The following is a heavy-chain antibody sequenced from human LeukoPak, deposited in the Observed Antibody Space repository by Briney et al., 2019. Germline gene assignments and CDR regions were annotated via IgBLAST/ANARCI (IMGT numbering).Heavy chain of an antibody. CDR3: ARLSGGTTRGYYYGMDV. Sequence: SETLSLTCTVSGGSISSYYWSWIRQPPGKGLEWIGYIYYSGSTNYNPSLKSRVTISVDTSKNQFSLKLSSVTAADTAVYYCARLSGGTTRGYYYGMDVWGQGTTVTVSS. V-gene: IGHV4-59*01. J-gene: IGHJ6*02. D-gene: IGHD2-15*01. CDR1: GGSISSYY. CDR2: IYYSGST.